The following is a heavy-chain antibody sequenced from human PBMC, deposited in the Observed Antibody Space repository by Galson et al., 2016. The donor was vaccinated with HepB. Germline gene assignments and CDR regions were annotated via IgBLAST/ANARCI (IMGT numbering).Heavy chain of an antibody. J-gene: IGHJ4*02. CDR2: IYSGGTT. V-gene: IGHV3-53*01. CDR3: ARGSYSRGHD. D-gene: IGHD3-10*01. Sequence: SLRLSCAASGLNVTSDCLHWVRQAPGKGLEWISVIYSGGTTFYADSVKGRFTIPRDISKNTIYLQMSSLRAEDTALYFCARGSYSRGHDWGQGTLVTVSS. CDR1: GLNVTSDC.